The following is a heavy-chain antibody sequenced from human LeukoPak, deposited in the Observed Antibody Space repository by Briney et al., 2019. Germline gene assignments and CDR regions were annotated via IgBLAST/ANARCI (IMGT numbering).Heavy chain of an antibody. CDR1: GGSISSYY. CDR3: ARNGGASWYVLDY. V-gene: IGHV4-59*01. Sequence: SETLSLTCTVSGGSISSYYWSWIRQPPGKGLEWIGYIFYSGSTNYNPSLMSRVTISLDTSKNQFSLKLSSVTAADTAVYYCARNGGASWYVLDYWGQGTLVTASS. J-gene: IGHJ4*02. CDR2: IFYSGST. D-gene: IGHD2-15*01.